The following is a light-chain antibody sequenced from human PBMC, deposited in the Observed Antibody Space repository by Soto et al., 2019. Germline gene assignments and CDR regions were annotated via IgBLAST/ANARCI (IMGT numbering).Light chain of an antibody. V-gene: IGKV3-20*01. CDR2: GAS. J-gene: IGKJ1*01. CDR1: QSVSSSY. CDR3: QQYDRSPWT. Sequence: EIVLTRSPGTLSLSPGERATLSCRASQSVSSSYLAWHQQKPGQAPRLLIYGASSRATGIPDRFSGSGSGTDFTLTISRLEPEDFAVYYCQQYDRSPWTFGQGTKVEIK.